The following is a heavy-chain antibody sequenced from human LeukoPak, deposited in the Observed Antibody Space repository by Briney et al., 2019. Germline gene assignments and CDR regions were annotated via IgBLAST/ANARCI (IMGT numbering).Heavy chain of an antibody. J-gene: IGHJ4*02. CDR2: ISAYNGNT. CDR3: ARGGHSPAGWFGELSPNLSDY. V-gene: IGHV1-18*01. Sequence: GASVKVSCKASGYTFTSYGISWVRQAPGQGLEWMGWISAYNGNTNYAQKLQGRVTMTTDTSTSTAYMELRSLRSDDTAVYYCARGGHSPAGWFGELSPNLSDYWGQGTLVTVSS. CDR1: GYTFTSYG. D-gene: IGHD3-10*01.